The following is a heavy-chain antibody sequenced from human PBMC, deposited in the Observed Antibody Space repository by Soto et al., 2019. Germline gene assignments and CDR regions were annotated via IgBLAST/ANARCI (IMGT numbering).Heavy chain of an antibody. J-gene: IGHJ6*02. CDR1: GFPFRDHY. CDR2: ISGTGSRK. V-gene: IGHV3-11*01. D-gene: IGHD2-15*01. CDR3: ARVSTPV. Sequence: GGSLRLSCAASGFPFRDHYTSWIRQAPGKGLEWVAYISGTGSRKDHADSVKGRFTISRDNAKNSVYLQMNGLRVEDTAVYYCARVSTPVWGQGTTVTVSS.